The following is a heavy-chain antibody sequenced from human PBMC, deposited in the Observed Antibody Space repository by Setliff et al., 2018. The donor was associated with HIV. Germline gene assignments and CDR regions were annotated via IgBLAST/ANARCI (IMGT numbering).Heavy chain of an antibody. D-gene: IGHD5-12*01. CDR2: ISAYNGDT. J-gene: IGHJ4*02. Sequence: ASVKVSCKASGYPFSGYYMHWVRQAPGQGLEWMGWISAYNGDTKYADNFQGRVTITADESTSTAYMELSSLRSEDTAVYYCARGPGIVATADDYFDYWGQGTLVTVSS. CDR3: ARGPGIVATADDYFDY. V-gene: IGHV1-2*07. CDR1: GYPFSGYY.